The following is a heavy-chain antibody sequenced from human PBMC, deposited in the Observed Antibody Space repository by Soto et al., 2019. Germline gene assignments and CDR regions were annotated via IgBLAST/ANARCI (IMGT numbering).Heavy chain of an antibody. V-gene: IGHV4-39*01. Sequence: SETLSLTCTASGGSISSSSYYWGWIRQPPGKGLEWIGSIYYSGSTYYNPSLKSRVTISVDTSKNQFSLKLSSVTAADTAVYYCARQLGYCSSTSCYDPWFDPWGQGTLVTVSS. J-gene: IGHJ5*02. CDR3: ARQLGYCSSTSCYDPWFDP. D-gene: IGHD2-2*01. CDR2: IYYSGST. CDR1: GGSISSSSYY.